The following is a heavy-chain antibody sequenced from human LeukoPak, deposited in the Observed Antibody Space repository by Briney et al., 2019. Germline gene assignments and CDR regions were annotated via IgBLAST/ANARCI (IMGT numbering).Heavy chain of an antibody. J-gene: IGHJ4*02. CDR1: GFTLTSGA. V-gene: IGHV3-23*01. CDR3: ARDGSAYNLDY. CDR2: TVSRGTT. Sequence: GGSLRLSCVASGFTLTSGAMNWVRQAPGKGLEWVSATVSRGTTQYADSVKGRFTVSRDNAKNTLNLQMNSLRAEDTAVYFCARDGSAYNLDYWGQGVLVTVSS. D-gene: IGHD3-16*01.